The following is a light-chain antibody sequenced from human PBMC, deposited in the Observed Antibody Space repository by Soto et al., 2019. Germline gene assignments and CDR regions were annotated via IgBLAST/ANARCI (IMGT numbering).Light chain of an antibody. V-gene: IGKV1-5*03. CDR3: QQYKSSSPYT. CDR2: RAS. Sequence: DIQMTQSPSTVSASVGDRVIITCRASQSITNWLAWYQQRPGKAPRLLIHRASNLESGVPSRFSGSGSGTDFTLTISSLQPDDFATYYCQQYKSSSPYTFGQGTKV. J-gene: IGKJ2*01. CDR1: QSITNW.